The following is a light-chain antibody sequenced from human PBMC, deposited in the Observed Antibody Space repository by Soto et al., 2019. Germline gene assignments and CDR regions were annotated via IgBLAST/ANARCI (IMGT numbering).Light chain of an antibody. CDR1: QDIGND. Sequence: DIPMTQSQSSLSASVVDRVTITCRASQDIGNDFAWYQQTPGKAPKRLLYATSSLQTGVPSRFSGSGSGTEFTLTISSLQPEDFATYYCLQHDAYPWTFGQGTRVEI. CDR2: ATS. CDR3: LQHDAYPWT. J-gene: IGKJ1*01. V-gene: IGKV1-17*01.